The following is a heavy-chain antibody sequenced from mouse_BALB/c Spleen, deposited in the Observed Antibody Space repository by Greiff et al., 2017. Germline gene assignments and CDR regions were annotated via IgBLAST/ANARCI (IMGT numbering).Heavy chain of an antibody. CDR1: GFNIKDTY. J-gene: IGHJ1*01. CDR3: ARGEYYGSSWYFDV. CDR2: IDPANGNT. D-gene: IGHD1-1*01. V-gene: IGHV14-3*02. Sequence: EVQLQQSGAELMKPGASVKLSCTASGFNIKDTYMHWVKQRPEQGLEWIGRIDPANGNTKYDPKFQGKATITADTSSNTAYLQLSSLTSEDTAVYYCARGEYYGSSWYFDVWGAGTTVTVSS.